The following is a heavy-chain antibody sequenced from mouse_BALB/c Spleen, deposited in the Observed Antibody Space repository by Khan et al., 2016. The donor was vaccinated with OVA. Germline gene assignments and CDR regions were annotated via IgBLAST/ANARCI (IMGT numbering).Heavy chain of an antibody. J-gene: IGHJ2*01. Sequence: EVQLQESGPGLVKPSQSLSLTCTVTGYSITSGYGWNWIRQFPGNKLEWMGYISYSGRTNYNPSLKSRISLTRDTSKHQFCLQWKSVTTEDTATYYCARTARIKYWGQGTTLTVSS. CDR2: ISYSGRT. V-gene: IGHV3-2*02. CDR1: GYSITSGYG. CDR3: ARTARIKY. D-gene: IGHD1-2*01.